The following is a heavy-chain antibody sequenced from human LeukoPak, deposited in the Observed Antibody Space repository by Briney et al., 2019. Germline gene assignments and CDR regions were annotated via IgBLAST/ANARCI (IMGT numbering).Heavy chain of an antibody. CDR1: GYTFTGHY. D-gene: IGHD2-2*01. CDR3: ARGGAPYCSSTSCYRGRDWFDP. V-gene: IGHV1-2*02. Sequence: GASVKVSCKASGYTFTGHYMHWVRQAPGQRLEWMGWINPNSGGTNYAQKFQGRVTMTRDTSISTAYMELSRLRSDDTAVYYCARGGAPYCSSTSCYRGRDWFDPWGQGTLVTVSS. J-gene: IGHJ5*02. CDR2: INPNSGGT.